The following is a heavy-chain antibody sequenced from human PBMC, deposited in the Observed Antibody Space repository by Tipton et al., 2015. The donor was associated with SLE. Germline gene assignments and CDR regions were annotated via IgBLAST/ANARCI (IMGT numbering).Heavy chain of an antibody. J-gene: IGHJ4*02. Sequence: TLSLTCTVSGGSISSYYWSWIRQPPGKGLEWIGYIYTSGSTNYNPSLKSRVTIPVDTSKNQFSLKLSSVTAADTAVYYCASYSGYDSLFDYWGQGTLVTVSS. D-gene: IGHD5-12*01. V-gene: IGHV4-4*08. CDR3: ASYSGYDSLFDY. CDR1: GGSISSYY. CDR2: IYTSGST.